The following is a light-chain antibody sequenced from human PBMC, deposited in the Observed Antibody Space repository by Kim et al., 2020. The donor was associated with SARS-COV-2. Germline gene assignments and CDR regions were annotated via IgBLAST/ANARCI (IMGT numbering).Light chain of an antibody. J-gene: IGKJ4*01. CDR3: QQSYSLPIT. CDR2: AAS. V-gene: IGKV1-39*01. Sequence: DIQMTQSPSSMSASVGDRVTISCRASQSISNSLNWYQQKSGKAPKLLIYAASSLQSGVPSRFSASGSGTDFTLTISSLQPEDVATYYCQQSYSLPITFGGGTKVDSK. CDR1: QSISNS.